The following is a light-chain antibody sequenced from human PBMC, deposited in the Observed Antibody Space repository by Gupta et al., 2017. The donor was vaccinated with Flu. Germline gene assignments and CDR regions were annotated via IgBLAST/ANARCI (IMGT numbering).Light chain of an antibody. J-gene: IGKJ1*01. CDR3: QQRTHRPWK. CDR1: QSGGTS. Sequence: DIVLTQSPATLSLSPGERATLSCRASQSGGTSLAWYQQKPGQSPRLLIFDASNRATGIPARFSGSGSGTDFTLKISRLEAEDVVVYYCQQRTHRPWKFGQGTKVEIK. V-gene: IGKV3-11*01. CDR2: DAS.